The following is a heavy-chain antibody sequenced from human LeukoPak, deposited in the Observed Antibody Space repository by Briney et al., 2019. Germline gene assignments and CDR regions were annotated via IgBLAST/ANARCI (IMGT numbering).Heavy chain of an antibody. CDR2: IIPILGIA. CDR3: ARDPVDTAMVGDYYYYYGMDV. CDR1: GGTFSSYA. V-gene: IGHV1-69*04. D-gene: IGHD5-18*01. Sequence: GASVKVSCKASGGTFSSYAISWVRQAPGQGLEWMGRIIPILGIANYARKFQGRVTITADKSTSTAYMELSSLRSEDTAVYYCARDPVDTAMVGDYYYYYGMDVWGQGTTVTVSS. J-gene: IGHJ6*02.